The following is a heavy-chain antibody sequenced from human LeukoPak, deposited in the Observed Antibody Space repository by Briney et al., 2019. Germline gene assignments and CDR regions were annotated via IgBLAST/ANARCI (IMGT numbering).Heavy chain of an antibody. CDR1: GFTFSCYS. CDR3: ARDAGFWSGYYEIDY. Sequence: GGSLRLSCAASGFTFSCYSMNWVRQAPGKGLEWVSYISSSSSTIYYADSVKGRFTISRDNAKNSLYLQMNSLRAEDTAVYYCARDAGFWSGYYEIDYWGQGTLVTVSS. CDR2: ISSSSSTI. V-gene: IGHV3-48*01. D-gene: IGHD3-3*01. J-gene: IGHJ4*02.